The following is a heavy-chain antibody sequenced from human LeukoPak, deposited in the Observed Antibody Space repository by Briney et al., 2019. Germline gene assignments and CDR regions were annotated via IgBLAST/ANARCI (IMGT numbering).Heavy chain of an antibody. J-gene: IGHJ4*02. CDR3: ASGPSLGTTHPYFDY. D-gene: IGHD1-7*01. Sequence: ASVKVSCKVSGYTFIDYYMHWVRRAPGQGLEWMGWINPNSGGTNYARKFQGRVSMTRDTSISTAYMELSRLKSDDTAVYYCASGPSLGTTHPYFDYWGQGTLLTVSS. CDR2: INPNSGGT. V-gene: IGHV1-2*02. CDR1: GYTFIDYY.